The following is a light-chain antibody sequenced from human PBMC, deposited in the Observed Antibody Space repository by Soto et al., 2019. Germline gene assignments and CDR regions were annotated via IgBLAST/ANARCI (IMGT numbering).Light chain of an antibody. J-gene: IGKJ1*01. CDR3: QQYNSYWT. CDR1: QSISSW. V-gene: IGKV1-5*03. CDR2: KAS. Sequence: EIQMTQSPSTLSASVGDRVTITCRASQSISSWLAWYQQKPGKAPKLLIYKASSLESGVPSRFSGSGSGTEFTLTISSLQPDDFATYSCQQYNSYWTFGQGTKVEIK.